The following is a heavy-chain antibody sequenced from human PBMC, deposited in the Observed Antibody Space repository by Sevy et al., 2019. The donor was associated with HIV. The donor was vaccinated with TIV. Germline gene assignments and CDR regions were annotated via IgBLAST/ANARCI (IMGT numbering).Heavy chain of an antibody. Sequence: GGSLRLSCAASGFTFSSYWMHWVRQAPGKGLVWVSRINSDGSSTSYADSVKGRFTISRDNAKNTLYLQMNSLRAEDTALYYCASAPYYYDSSGYLFYYWGQGTLVTVSS. J-gene: IGHJ4*02. D-gene: IGHD3-22*01. CDR3: ASAPYYYDSSGYLFYY. V-gene: IGHV3-74*01. CDR1: GFTFSSYW. CDR2: INSDGSST.